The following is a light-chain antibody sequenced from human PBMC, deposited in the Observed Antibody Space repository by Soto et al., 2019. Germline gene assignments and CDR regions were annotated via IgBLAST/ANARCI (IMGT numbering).Light chain of an antibody. Sequence: DIQMTQSPSSLSASVGDRVTIICRASQSVSTRLAWYQQKPGKAPKVLIYDASSWAGGVPSRFTGSGSGTEFTLTITSLQPDDFATYYCQQYSVYLTFGQGTKVEIK. CDR1: QSVSTR. V-gene: IGKV1-5*02. CDR3: QQYSVYLT. CDR2: DAS. J-gene: IGKJ1*01.